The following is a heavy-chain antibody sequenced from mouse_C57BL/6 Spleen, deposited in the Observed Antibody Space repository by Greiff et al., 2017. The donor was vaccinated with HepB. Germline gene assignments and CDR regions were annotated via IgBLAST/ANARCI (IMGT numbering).Heavy chain of an antibody. J-gene: IGHJ1*03. D-gene: IGHD1-1*01. Sequence: QVQLQQPGAELVKPGASVKLSCKASGYTFTSYWMHWVKQRPGQGLEWIGMIHPNSGSTNYNEKFKSKATLTVDKSSSTAYMQLSSLTSEDAADYYCARSPIYYYGSRDPGVWGTGTTVTVSS. CDR3: ARSPIYYYGSRDPGV. V-gene: IGHV1-64*01. CDR1: GYTFTSYW. CDR2: IHPNSGST.